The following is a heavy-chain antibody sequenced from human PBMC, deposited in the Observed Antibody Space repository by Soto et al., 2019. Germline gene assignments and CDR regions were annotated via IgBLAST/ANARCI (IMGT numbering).Heavy chain of an antibody. J-gene: IGHJ6*02. CDR2: IIPIFGTA. CDR3: GSSPYFGVVIYYYGMDV. Sequence: QVQLVQSGAEVKKPGSSVKVSCKASGGTFSSYAISWVRQAPGQGLEWMGGIIPIFGTANYAQKFQGRVTITADESTSTAYMALSSLRSEDTAVYYAGSSPYFGVVIYYYGMDVWGQGTTVTVSS. V-gene: IGHV1-69*01. D-gene: IGHD3-3*01. CDR1: GGTFSSYA.